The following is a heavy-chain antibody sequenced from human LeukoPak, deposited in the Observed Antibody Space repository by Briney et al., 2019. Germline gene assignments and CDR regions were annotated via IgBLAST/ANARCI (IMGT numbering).Heavy chain of an antibody. D-gene: IGHD6-19*01. V-gene: IGHV1-2*06. Sequence: EASVKVSCKASGYTFTGYYMHWVRQAPRQGLEWMGRINPNSGGTNYAQKFQGRVTMTRDTSISTAYMELSRLRSDDTAVYYCARGPPGSGCLCDWGQGTLVTVSS. CDR2: INPNSGGT. CDR1: GYTFTGYY. J-gene: IGHJ4*02. CDR3: ARGPPGSGCLCD.